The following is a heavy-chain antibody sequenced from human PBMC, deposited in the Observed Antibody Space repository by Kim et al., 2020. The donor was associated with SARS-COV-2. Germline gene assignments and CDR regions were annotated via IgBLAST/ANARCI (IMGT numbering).Heavy chain of an antibody. CDR3: AREFRGVDY. J-gene: IGHJ4*02. D-gene: IGHD1-26*01. V-gene: IGHV4-59*01. Sequence: GSTNYNPSLKSRVTISVDTSKNQFSLKLSSVTAADTAVYYCAREFRGVDYWGQGTLVTVSS. CDR2: GST.